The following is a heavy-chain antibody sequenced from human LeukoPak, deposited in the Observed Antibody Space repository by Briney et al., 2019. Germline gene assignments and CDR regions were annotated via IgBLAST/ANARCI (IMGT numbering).Heavy chain of an antibody. CDR3: ARDRDFDY. J-gene: IGHJ4*02. CDR1: GGSFSGYY. CDR2: INHSGSTT. D-gene: IGHD3-10*01. V-gene: IGHV4-34*01. Sequence: PSETLSLTCAVYGGSFSGYYWSWIRQPPGKGLEWIGEINHSGSTTNYNPSLKSRVTISVDTSRNQFSLKLTSVTAADTAVYYCARDRDFDYWGQGTLVTVSS.